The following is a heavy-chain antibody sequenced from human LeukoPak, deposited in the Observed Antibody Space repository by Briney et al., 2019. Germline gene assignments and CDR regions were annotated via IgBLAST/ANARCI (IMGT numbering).Heavy chain of an antibody. CDR1: GGSISSGGYY. V-gene: IGHV4-30-2*01. Sequence: SETLSLTCTVSGGSISSGGYYWSWIRQPPGEGLEWIGYIYHSGSTYYNPSLKSRVTISVDRSKNQFSLKLSSVTAADTAVYYCAREEGISGGPFDYWGQGTLVTVSS. D-gene: IGHD3-16*01. J-gene: IGHJ4*02. CDR2: IYHSGST. CDR3: AREEGISGGPFDY.